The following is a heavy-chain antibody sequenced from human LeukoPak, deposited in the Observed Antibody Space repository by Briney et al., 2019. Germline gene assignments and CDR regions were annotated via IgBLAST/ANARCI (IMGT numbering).Heavy chain of an antibody. J-gene: IGHJ4*02. CDR3: ALRDGYNSAFDY. V-gene: IGHV4-61*02. D-gene: IGHD5-24*01. CDR2: IYTSGST. CDR1: GGSISSGSYY. Sequence: SETLSLTCTVSGGSISSGSYYWSWIRQPAGKGLEWIGRIYTSGSTNYNPSLKSRVTISVDTSKNQFSLKLSSVTAADTAVYYCALRDGYNSAFDYWGQGTLVTVSS.